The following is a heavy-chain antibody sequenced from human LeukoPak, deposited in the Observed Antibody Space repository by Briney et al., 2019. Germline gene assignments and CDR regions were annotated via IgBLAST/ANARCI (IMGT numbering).Heavy chain of an antibody. D-gene: IGHD6-13*01. CDR2: ISTSGST. V-gene: IGHV4-4*07. CDR3: ARHPGITAAGTGFDI. Sequence: SETLSLTCTVSGGSISNYYWNWIRQPAGKGLQWIGHISTSGSTNYSPSLKSRVTMSIDTSKNQFSLNLSSVTAADTAVYYCARHPGITAAGTGFDIWGQGTMDTVSS. CDR1: GGSISNYY. J-gene: IGHJ3*02.